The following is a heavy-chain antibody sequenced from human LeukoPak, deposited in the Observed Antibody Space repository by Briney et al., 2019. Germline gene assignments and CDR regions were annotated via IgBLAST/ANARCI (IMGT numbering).Heavy chain of an antibody. V-gene: IGHV1-69*05. J-gene: IGHJ4*02. D-gene: IGHD3-3*01. CDR3: AKVGHDFWSGYYSFDY. CDR1: GGTFSSYA. CDR2: IIPIFGTA. Sequence: ASVKVSCKASGGTFSSYAISWVRQAPGQGLEWMGGIIPIFGTASYAQKFQGRVTITTDESTSTAYMELSSLRSEDTAVYYCAKVGHDFWSGYYSFDYWGQGTLVTVSS.